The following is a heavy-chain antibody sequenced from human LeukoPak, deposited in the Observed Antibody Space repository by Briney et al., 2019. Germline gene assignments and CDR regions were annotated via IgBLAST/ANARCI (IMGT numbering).Heavy chain of an antibody. CDR3: ARGSSAGASLRHDY. V-gene: IGHV1-18*01. Sequence: ASVTVSCKASVFTFTNYGISWVRQAPGQGLEWMGWISAYNGNTKYAQNLQGRVTMTTDTSTSTAYMELRSLRSDDTAVYYCARGSSAGASLRHDYWGQGTLVTVSS. CDR1: VFTFTNYG. D-gene: IGHD1-26*01. J-gene: IGHJ4*02. CDR2: ISAYNGNT.